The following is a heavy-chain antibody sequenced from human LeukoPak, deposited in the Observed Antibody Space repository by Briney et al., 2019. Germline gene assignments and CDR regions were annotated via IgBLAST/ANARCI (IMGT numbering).Heavy chain of an antibody. V-gene: IGHV1-24*01. CDR1: GYTLTELS. CDR3: AAVSGSYTLLDC. D-gene: IGHD1-26*01. Sequence: ASVKVSCKVSGYTLTELSIHWVRQAPGKGLEWMGGIDPDDGETIHSPKFQGRVTMTEDTSTDTAHLVLSGLRSEDTAVYFCAAVSGSYTLLDCWGQGTPVTVSS. J-gene: IGHJ4*02. CDR2: IDPDDGET.